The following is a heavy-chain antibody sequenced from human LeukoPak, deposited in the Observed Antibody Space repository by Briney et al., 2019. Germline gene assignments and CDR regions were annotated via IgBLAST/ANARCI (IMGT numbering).Heavy chain of an antibody. D-gene: IGHD1-1*01. J-gene: IGHJ4*02. CDR2: ISTSGSTI. CDR1: GFTFSSYE. CDR3: ARDFNDPIDY. Sequence: GGSLRLSCAASGFTFSSYEMNWVRQAPGKGLEWVSYISTSGSTIYYADSVKGRFTISRDNAKNSLYLQMNSLRDEDTAVYYCARDFNDPIDYWGQGTLVTVSS. V-gene: IGHV3-48*03.